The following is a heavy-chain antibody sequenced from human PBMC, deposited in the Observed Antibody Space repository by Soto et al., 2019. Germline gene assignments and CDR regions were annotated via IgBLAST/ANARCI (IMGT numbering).Heavy chain of an antibody. D-gene: IGHD6-19*01. CDR1: GFTFSSYG. V-gene: IGHV3-30*18. Sequence: QVQLVESGGGVVQPGRSLRLSCAASGFTFSSYGMHWVRQAPGKGLEWVAVISYDGSNKYYADSVKGRFTISRDNSKNTLYLQMNSLRAEDTAVYYCAKDQVAGRDQFRYYYYGMDVWGQGTTVTVSS. CDR3: AKDQVAGRDQFRYYYYGMDV. CDR2: ISYDGSNK. J-gene: IGHJ6*02.